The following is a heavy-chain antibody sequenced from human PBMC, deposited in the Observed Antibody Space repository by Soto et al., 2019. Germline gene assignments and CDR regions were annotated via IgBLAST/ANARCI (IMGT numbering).Heavy chain of an antibody. D-gene: IGHD3-10*01. CDR1: SGSVSSGSYY. CDR3: AREYSYGSGSHPIGVIY. V-gene: IGHV4-61*01. CDR2: IHYSGST. Sequence: QVQLQESGPGLVKPSETLSLTCTVSSGSVSSGSYYWSWIRQPPGKGLEWIGYIHYSGSTNYNPSLKGRVTISVDTSNNQFSLKLSSVTAADTAVYYCAREYSYGSGSHPIGVIYWGQGTLVTVSS. J-gene: IGHJ4*02.